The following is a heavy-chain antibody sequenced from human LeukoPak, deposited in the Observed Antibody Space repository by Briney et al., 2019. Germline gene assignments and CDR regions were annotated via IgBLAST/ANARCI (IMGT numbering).Heavy chain of an antibody. CDR3: ARDLAAARLDF. Sequence: PGTSLRLSCAASGYTFTDHGIHWVRQAPGKGLEWVAGIWFDGSQEYYADTVKGRFTISRDISKSILYLQMNSLRAEDTGVYYCARDLAAARLDFRGQRTLVTVSS. J-gene: IGHJ4*02. D-gene: IGHD6-6*01. CDR1: GYTFTDHG. V-gene: IGHV3-33*01. CDR2: IWFDGSQE.